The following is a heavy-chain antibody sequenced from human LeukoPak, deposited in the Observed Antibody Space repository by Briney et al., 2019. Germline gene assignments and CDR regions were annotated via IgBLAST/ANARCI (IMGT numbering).Heavy chain of an antibody. D-gene: IGHD6-19*01. Sequence: PSETLSLTCTVSGGSMSSYYWSWIRQPPGKGLEWIGYIYYSGSTNYNPSLKSRVTISIDTSKNQFSLKLSSVTAADTAVYYCARAVGDAYSSGWYFDYWGQGTRVTVSS. J-gene: IGHJ4*02. CDR1: GGSMSSYY. V-gene: IGHV4-59*01. CDR2: IYYSGST. CDR3: ARAVGDAYSSGWYFDY.